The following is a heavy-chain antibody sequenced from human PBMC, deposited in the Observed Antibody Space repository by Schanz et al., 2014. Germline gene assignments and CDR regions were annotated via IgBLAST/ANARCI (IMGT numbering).Heavy chain of an antibody. CDR2: INLSGGST. V-gene: IGHV1-46*01. J-gene: IGHJ6*03. CDR1: GYTFTSYS. D-gene: IGHD2-2*02. Sequence: QVQLVQSGAEVKKPGASVKVSCKASGYTFTSYSMHWVRQAPGQGLEWMGIINLSGGSTNNAQKFQGRLTMTRDTSTSTVYMELTSLRSEDTAVYYCAGAYCSSTSCYTGYYYMDVWGKGTTVTVSS. CDR3: AGAYCSSTSCYTGYYYMDV.